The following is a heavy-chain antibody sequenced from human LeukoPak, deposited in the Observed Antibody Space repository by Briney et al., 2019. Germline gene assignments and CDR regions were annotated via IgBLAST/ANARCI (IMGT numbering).Heavy chain of an antibody. V-gene: IGHV1-18*04. Sequence: ASVKVSCKASGYTFTSYGISWVRQAPGQGLEWMGWISAYNGNTNYAQKHQGRVTMTTDTSTSTAYMELRSLRSDDTAVYYCARDRDMITFGGVIADYWGQGTLVTVSS. D-gene: IGHD3-16*02. CDR1: GYTFTSYG. CDR2: ISAYNGNT. CDR3: ARDRDMITFGGVIADY. J-gene: IGHJ4*02.